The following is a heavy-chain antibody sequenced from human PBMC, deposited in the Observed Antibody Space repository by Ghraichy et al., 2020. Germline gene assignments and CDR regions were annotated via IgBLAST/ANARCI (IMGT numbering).Heavy chain of an antibody. CDR3: AGGLYFDSSSYQLGRFDY. D-gene: IGHD3-22*01. Sequence: SETLSLTCAVSGGSISSRHYYWSWIRQPPGKGLEWIGTIFYSGSTYYNPSLKSRVTISVDTSNNQFSLKQTSVTAADTAVYYCAGGLYFDSSSYQLGRFDYWGQGTLVTVSS. CDR1: GGSISSRHYY. CDR2: IFYSGST. J-gene: IGHJ4*02. V-gene: IGHV4-39*07.